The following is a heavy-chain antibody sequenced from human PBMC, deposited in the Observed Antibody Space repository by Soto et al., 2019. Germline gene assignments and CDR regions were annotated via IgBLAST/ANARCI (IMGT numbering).Heavy chain of an antibody. CDR3: ARAYGGFDNGLDV. J-gene: IGHJ6*02. CDR1: GYTFTSYG. V-gene: IGHV1-18*01. D-gene: IGHD5-12*01. Sequence: ASVKVSCKASGYTFTSYGISWVRQAPGQGLEWMGWISAYNGNTNYAQKLQGRVTMTTDTSTSTAYMKLSSVIAADTAVYYCARAYGGFDNGLDVWGQGTAVTVSS. CDR2: ISAYNGNT.